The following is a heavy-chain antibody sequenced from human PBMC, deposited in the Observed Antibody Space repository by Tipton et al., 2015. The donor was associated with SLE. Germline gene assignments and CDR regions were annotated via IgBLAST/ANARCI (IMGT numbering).Heavy chain of an antibody. J-gene: IGHJ3*02. CDR3: ARGEAPYYFDSSGYYSDAFDI. CDR2: IYYSGST. Sequence: LRLSCTVSGGSISSYYWSWIRQPPGKGLEWIGYIYYSGSTYYNPPLKSRVTISVDTSKNQFSLKLSSVTAADTAVYSCARGEAPYYFDSSGYYSDAFDIWGQGTMVTVSS. CDR1: GGSISSYY. V-gene: IGHV4-59*12. D-gene: IGHD3-22*01.